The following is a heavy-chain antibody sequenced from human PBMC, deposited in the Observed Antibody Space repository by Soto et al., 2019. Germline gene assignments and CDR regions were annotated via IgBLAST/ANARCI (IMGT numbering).Heavy chain of an antibody. Sequence: PSETLSLTCTVSGGSISSGGYYWSWIRQHPGKGLEWIGYIYYSGSTYYNPSLKSRVTISVDTSKNQFSLKLSSVTAADTAVYYCARSIQLWLYFDYWGQGTLVTVSS. J-gene: IGHJ4*02. CDR1: GGSISSGGYY. V-gene: IGHV4-31*03. CDR2: IYYSGST. CDR3: ARSIQLWLYFDY. D-gene: IGHD5-18*01.